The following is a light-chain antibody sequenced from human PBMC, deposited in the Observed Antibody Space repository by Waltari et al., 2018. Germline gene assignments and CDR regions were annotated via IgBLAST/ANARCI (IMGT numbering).Light chain of an antibody. CDR1: RSIVYNA. J-gene: IGLJ2*01. CDR2: GNN. CDR3: QSFDNILRGSV. V-gene: IGLV1-40*01. Sequence: QHVLTQPPSVSGAPGQTVIISCTGTRSIVYNAVHWYQQLPGTAPNLLIYGNNIRPSGVPDRFSGSRSATSASLAITDLRPEDEGDYHCQSFDNILRGSVFGGGTKLTVL.